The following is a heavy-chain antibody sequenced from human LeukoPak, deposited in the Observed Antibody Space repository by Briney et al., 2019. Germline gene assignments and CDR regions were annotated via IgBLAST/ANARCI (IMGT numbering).Heavy chain of an antibody. CDR1: GGTFSSYA. V-gene: IGHV1-69*01. J-gene: IGHJ3*02. CDR3: ARWGLGYCSSTSCYHTNDAFDI. Sequence: ASVKVSCKASGGTFSSYAISWVRQAPGQGLEWMGGIIPIFGTANYAQKFQGRVTITADESTSTAYMELSSLRSEDTAVYYCARWGLGYCSSTSCYHTNDAFDIWGQGTMVTVSS. CDR2: IIPIFGTA. D-gene: IGHD2-2*01.